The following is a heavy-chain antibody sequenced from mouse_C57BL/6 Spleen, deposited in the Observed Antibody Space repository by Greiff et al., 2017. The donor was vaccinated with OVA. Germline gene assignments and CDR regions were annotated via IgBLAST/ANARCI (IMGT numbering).Heavy chain of an antibody. D-gene: IGHD1-1*01. CDR2: ISSGGSYT. V-gene: IGHV5-6*01. CDR3: ARHEDYYGSSYAMDY. Sequence: EVKLMESGGDLVKPGGSLKLSCAASGFTFSSYGMSWVRQTPDKRLEWVATISSGGSYTYYPDSVKGRFTIARDNAKNTRYLQMSSLKSEDTAMYYCARHEDYYGSSYAMDYWGQGTSVTVSS. CDR1: GFTFSSYG. J-gene: IGHJ4*01.